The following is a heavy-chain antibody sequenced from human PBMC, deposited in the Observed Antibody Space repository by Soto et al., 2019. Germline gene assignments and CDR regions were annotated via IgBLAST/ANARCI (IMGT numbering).Heavy chain of an antibody. Sequence: SVKVSCKASGYTFASYYMHWVRQAAGQGLEWMGIINPSGGSTSYAQKFQGRVTMTRDTSTSTVYMELSSLRSEDTAVYYCARGIVATSDWWWFDLWGQGTLVTVSS. D-gene: IGHD5-12*01. J-gene: IGHJ5*02. V-gene: IGHV1-46*01. CDR1: GYTFASYY. CDR2: INPSGGST. CDR3: ARGIVATSDWWWFDL.